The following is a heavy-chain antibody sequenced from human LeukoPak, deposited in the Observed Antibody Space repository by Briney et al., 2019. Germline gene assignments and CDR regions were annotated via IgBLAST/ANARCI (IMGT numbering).Heavy chain of an antibody. CDR1: GGSISSHY. Sequence: SETLSLTCTVSGGSISSHYWNWIRQPPGKGLEWLGYISRSGSTNYNPSLKSRLTISVDTSKNQFSLTLISVTAADRAVFYCATDMGLTRSGGRDLHSWGQGTLVTVSS. CDR3: ATDMGLTRSGGRDLHS. CDR2: ISRSGST. J-gene: IGHJ4*02. D-gene: IGHD2-15*01. V-gene: IGHV4-59*11.